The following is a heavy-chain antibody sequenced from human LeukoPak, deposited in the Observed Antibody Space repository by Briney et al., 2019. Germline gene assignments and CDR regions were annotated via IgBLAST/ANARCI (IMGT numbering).Heavy chain of an antibody. CDR2: IYYSGST. V-gene: IGHV4-59*12. Sequence: SETLSLTCTVSGGSISSYYWSWIRQPPGKGLEWIGYIYYSGSTNCNPSLKSRVTTSVDTSKNQFSLKLSSVTAADTAVYYCAKSTYYYDTFVNAFDLWGQGTVVTVSS. CDR1: GGSISSYY. CDR3: AKSTYYYDTFVNAFDL. J-gene: IGHJ3*01. D-gene: IGHD3-22*01.